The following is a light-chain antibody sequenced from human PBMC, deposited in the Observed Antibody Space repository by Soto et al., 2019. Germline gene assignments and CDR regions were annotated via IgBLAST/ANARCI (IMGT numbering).Light chain of an antibody. CDR2: GAS. Sequence: IVMTQSPATLSVSPGERATLSCRASQSINTNLAWFQQKPGRAPRLLIFGASTRATDIPARFSGSGSGTEFTLTIGTLQSEDFAVYYCQHYNDRPPWTFGQGTKVEIK. CDR3: QHYNDRPPWT. CDR1: QSINTN. V-gene: IGKV3-15*01. J-gene: IGKJ1*01.